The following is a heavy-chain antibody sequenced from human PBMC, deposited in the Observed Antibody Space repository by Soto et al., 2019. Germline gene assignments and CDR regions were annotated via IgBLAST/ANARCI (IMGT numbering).Heavy chain of an antibody. Sequence: QLQLQESGPGLVKPSETLSLTCTVSGGSISSSSYYWGWIRQPPGKGLEWIGSIYYSGSTYYNPSLKSRVTISVDTSKNQFSLKLSSVTAADTAVYYCAQHRFLEWLFYHWFDPWGQGTLVTVSS. J-gene: IGHJ5*02. V-gene: IGHV4-39*01. CDR3: AQHRFLEWLFYHWFDP. D-gene: IGHD3-3*01. CDR2: IYYSGST. CDR1: GGSISSSSYY.